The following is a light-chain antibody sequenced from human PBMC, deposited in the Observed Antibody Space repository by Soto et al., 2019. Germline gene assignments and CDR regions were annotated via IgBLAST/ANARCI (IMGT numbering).Light chain of an antibody. J-gene: IGKJ4*01. CDR1: QSVGSK. CDR2: DAF. CDR3: QQYNNWPPLT. V-gene: IGKV3-15*01. Sequence: EVVMTQSPATLSVSPGERATLSCRASQSVGSKLAWYQQKPGQAPRLLIFDAFTRATGIPARFSGSGSGTEFTLFLNSLQSEDPAVYYCQQYNNWPPLTFVGGTKVEI.